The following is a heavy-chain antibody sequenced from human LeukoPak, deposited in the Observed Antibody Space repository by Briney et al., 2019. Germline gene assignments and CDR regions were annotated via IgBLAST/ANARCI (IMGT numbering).Heavy chain of an antibody. CDR3: AIEPGVTRYFYS. CDR1: GFTFTCCR. Sequence: GGSLRLSCAASGFTFTCCRMSWVRQTPGKGPEWVASIKQDGREKFYADSVKGRFTISRDNAMNSLYLQVDSLRAEDTAVYYCAIEPGVTRYFYSWGQGILVTVSS. V-gene: IGHV3-7*01. J-gene: IGHJ4*02. D-gene: IGHD4-23*01. CDR2: IKQDGREK.